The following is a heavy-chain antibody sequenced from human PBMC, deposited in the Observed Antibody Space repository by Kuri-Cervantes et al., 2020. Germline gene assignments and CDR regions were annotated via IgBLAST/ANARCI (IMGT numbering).Heavy chain of an antibody. Sequence: ASVKVSCKVSGYTLTDFSMHWVRQAPGKGLEWMGGFDPEDGETIYAQKFQGRVTMTEDTSTDTAYMELSSLRSEDTAVYYCARLGLLPTGGNSGDYYYYYGMDVWGQGTTVTVSS. D-gene: IGHD4-23*01. J-gene: IGHJ6*02. CDR3: ARLGLLPTGGNSGDYYYYYGMDV. CDR1: GYTLTDFS. V-gene: IGHV1-24*01. CDR2: FDPEDGET.